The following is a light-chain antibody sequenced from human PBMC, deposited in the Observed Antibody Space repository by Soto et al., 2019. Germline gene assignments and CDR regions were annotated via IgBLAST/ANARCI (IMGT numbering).Light chain of an antibody. CDR3: LQLNRYPLT. Sequence: DIQLTQSPSFLSASVGDRVTITCRASQPISNYLAWYQQKPGKAPELLIYSASTLQSGVPSRFSGSGSSTEFSLTIRALQPEDFATYYCLQLNRYPLTFGGGTMVDI. CDR2: SAS. CDR1: QPISNY. V-gene: IGKV1-9*01. J-gene: IGKJ4*01.